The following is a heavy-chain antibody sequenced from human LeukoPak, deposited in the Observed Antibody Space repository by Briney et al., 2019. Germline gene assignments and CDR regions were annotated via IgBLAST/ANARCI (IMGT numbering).Heavy chain of an antibody. V-gene: IGHV4-61*08. CDR1: GGSVSSSGYS. Sequence: SETLSLTCTVSGGSVSSSGYSWNWIRQPPGKTLEWIGYTYYSGRTNYNPSLKSRVTISLDASKNQFSLRLTSVTAADTAVYYCALRRLTSAQIIEDNWFDPWGQGTLVTVSS. D-gene: IGHD2/OR15-2a*01. CDR3: ALRRLTSAQIIEDNWFDP. CDR2: TYYSGRT. J-gene: IGHJ5*02.